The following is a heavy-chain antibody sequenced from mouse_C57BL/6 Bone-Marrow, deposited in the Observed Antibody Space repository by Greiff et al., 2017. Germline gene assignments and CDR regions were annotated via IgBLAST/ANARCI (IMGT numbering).Heavy chain of an antibody. Sequence: EVQLQESGPGLVKPSQSLSLTCSVTGYSITSGYYWNWIRQFPGNKLEWMGYISYDGSNNYNPSLKNRISITRDTSKNQFFLKLNSVTTEDTATYYCAREGMLRGGAMDYWGQGTSVTVSS. D-gene: IGHD2-12*01. J-gene: IGHJ4*01. CDR2: ISYDGSN. V-gene: IGHV3-6*01. CDR3: AREGMLRGGAMDY. CDR1: GYSITSGYY.